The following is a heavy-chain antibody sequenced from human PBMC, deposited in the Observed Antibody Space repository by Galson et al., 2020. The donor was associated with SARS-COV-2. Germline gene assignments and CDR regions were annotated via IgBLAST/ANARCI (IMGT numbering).Heavy chain of an antibody. CDR2: IYHSGST. J-gene: IGHJ5*02. D-gene: IGHD5-12*01. CDR3: ARDRDGYDSYWFGP. V-gene: IGHV4-38-2*02. CDR1: GYSISSGYY. Sequence: SETLSLTCTVSGYSISSGYYWGWIRQPPGKGLEWIGSIYHSGSTYYNPSLKSRVTISVDTSKNQFSLKLSSVTAADTAVYYCARDRDGYDSYWFGPGGQGTLVTVSS.